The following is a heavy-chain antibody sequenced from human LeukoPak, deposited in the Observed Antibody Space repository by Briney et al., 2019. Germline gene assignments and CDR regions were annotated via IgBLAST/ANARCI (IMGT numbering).Heavy chain of an antibody. D-gene: IGHD4-17*01. CDR1: GFTFSSYA. V-gene: IGHV3-23*01. Sequence: GGSLRLSCAASGFTFSSYAMSWVSQAPGKGLEWVSAISGSGGSTYYADSVKGRFTISRDNSENTLYLQMNSLRPEDTAVYYCAKDHGNYGYFYYYMDVWGKGTTVTVSS. J-gene: IGHJ6*03. CDR3: AKDHGNYGYFYYYMDV. CDR2: ISGSGGST.